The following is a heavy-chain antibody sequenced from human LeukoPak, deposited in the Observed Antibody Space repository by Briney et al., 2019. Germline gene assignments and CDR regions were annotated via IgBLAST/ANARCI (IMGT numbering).Heavy chain of an antibody. Sequence: SETLSLTCSVSGASITTYYWSWIRQPPGKGLGWIAYIHYSGSTSYNPSLTSRLTISLDTSKNQFSLKLSSVTAADTAVYHCARLDGNWNYFDYWGQGTLVTVSS. CDR3: ARLDGNWNYFDY. V-gene: IGHV4-59*08. CDR1: GASITTYY. CDR2: IHYSGST. J-gene: IGHJ4*02. D-gene: IGHD1-20*01.